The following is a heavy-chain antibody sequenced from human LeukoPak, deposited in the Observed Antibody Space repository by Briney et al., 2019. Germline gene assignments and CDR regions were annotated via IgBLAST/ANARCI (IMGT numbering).Heavy chain of an antibody. CDR3: ARGGIGQWLALGRAYYFDY. J-gene: IGHJ4*02. V-gene: IGHV4-38-2*02. CDR1: GYSISSGYY. CDR2: IYHSGST. D-gene: IGHD6-19*01. Sequence: SETLSLTCTVSGYSISSGYYWGWIRQPPGKGLEWIGSIYHSGSTYYNPSLKSRVTISVDTSKNQLSLKLSSVTAADTAVYYCARGGIGQWLALGRAYYFDYWGQGTLVTVSS.